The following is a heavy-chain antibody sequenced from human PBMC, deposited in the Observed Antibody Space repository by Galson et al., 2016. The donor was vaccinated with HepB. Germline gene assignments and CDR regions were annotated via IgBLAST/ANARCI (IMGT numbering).Heavy chain of an antibody. V-gene: IGHV1-2*02. CDR3: ARDRSGMSYRVGATAY. CDR1: GYTLTGYY. Sequence: SVKVSCKASGYTLTGYYIHWVRQAPGQGLEWMGWINPNSGGTNYAQKFQGRVTMTRDTSIGTAYMELSRLRADDTAVYYCARDRSGMSYRVGATAYWGQGTLVTVSS. J-gene: IGHJ4*02. CDR2: INPNSGGT. D-gene: IGHD1-26*01.